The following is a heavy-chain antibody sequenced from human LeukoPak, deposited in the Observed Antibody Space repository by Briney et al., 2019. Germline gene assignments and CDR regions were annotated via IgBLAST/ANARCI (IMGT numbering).Heavy chain of an antibody. Sequence: PSETLSLTCTVSGYSISSGYYWGWIRQPPGKGLEWIGSIYHSGSTYYNPSLKSRVTISVYTSKNQFSLKLSSVTAADTAVYYCARENSSSSDWFDPWGQGTLVTVSS. J-gene: IGHJ5*02. CDR3: ARENSSSSDWFDP. V-gene: IGHV4-38-2*02. CDR1: GYSISSGYY. D-gene: IGHD6-6*01. CDR2: IYHSGST.